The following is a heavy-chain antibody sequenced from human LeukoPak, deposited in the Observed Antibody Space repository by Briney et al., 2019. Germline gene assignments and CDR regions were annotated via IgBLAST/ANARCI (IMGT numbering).Heavy chain of an antibody. CDR2: ISSSSSYI. D-gene: IGHD3-10*01. CDR1: GLSVSSYS. CDR3: ARVLLWFGDPTVDC. V-gene: IGHV3-21*01. Sequence: GGSLRLSCAATGLSVSSYSMNWVRQAPGKGLEWVSSISSSSSYIYYADSVKGRFTISRDNAKNSLYLQMNSLRAEDTAVYYCARVLLWFGDPTVDCWGQGTLVTVSS. J-gene: IGHJ4*02.